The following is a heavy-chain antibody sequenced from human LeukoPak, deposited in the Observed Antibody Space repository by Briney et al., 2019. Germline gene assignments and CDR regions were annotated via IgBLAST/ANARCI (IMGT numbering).Heavy chain of an antibody. V-gene: IGHV3-33*01. D-gene: IGHD1-26*01. CDR2: IWYDGSNG. CDR3: ARPLSRVGVTIVAFDI. Sequence: GRSLRLSCAASGXTFSNYGMHWVRQAPGKGLQWVAVIWYDGSNGYYADSVKGRFTISRDNSKKTLYLQMNSLIGENTAVYYGARPLSRVGVTIVAFDIWGQGTMVTVSS. CDR1: GXTFSNYG. J-gene: IGHJ3*02.